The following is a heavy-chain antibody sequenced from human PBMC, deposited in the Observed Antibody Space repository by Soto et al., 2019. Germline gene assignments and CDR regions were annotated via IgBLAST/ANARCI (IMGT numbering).Heavy chain of an antibody. CDR2: ISGGGGRT. CDR3: AKFLWVGELNYYFYGMDV. Sequence: RLSCAASGFTFSSYEMSWVRQAPGKGLQWVSVISGGGGRTYYADSVKGRFTISRDNSKNTLYLQMNSLRAEDTAVYYCAKFLWVGELNYYFYGMDVWGQGTTVTVSS. V-gene: IGHV3-23*01. D-gene: IGHD3-10*01. J-gene: IGHJ6*02. CDR1: GFTFSSYE.